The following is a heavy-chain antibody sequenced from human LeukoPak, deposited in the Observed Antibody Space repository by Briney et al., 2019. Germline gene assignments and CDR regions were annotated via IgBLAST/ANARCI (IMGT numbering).Heavy chain of an antibody. CDR2: INHSGST. CDR1: GGSFSGYY. V-gene: IGHV4-34*01. D-gene: IGHD2-2*01. CDR3: ARDVPYCSSTSCYAGWFDP. J-gene: IGHJ5*02. Sequence: SETLSLTCAVYGGSFSGYYWGWIRQPPGKGLEWIGEINHSGSTNYNPSLKSRVTISVDTSKNQFSLKLSSVTAADTAVYYCARDVPYCSSTSCYAGWFDPWGQGTLVTVSS.